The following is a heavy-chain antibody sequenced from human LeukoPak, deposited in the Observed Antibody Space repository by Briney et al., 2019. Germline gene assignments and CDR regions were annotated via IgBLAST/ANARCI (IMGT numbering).Heavy chain of an antibody. CDR1: GFTFGSYS. D-gene: IGHD4-23*01. CDR3: ARDRAGYGGNQGAFDI. V-gene: IGHV3-48*04. Sequence: GGSLRLSCAGSGFTFGSYSMNWVRHAPGKGLEWVSYIGHTGSITDYADSVKGRFTISRDNAKNSLYLQMNTLRAEDTAVYYCARDRAGYGGNQGAFDIWGQGTMVTVSS. CDR2: IGHTGSIT. J-gene: IGHJ3*02.